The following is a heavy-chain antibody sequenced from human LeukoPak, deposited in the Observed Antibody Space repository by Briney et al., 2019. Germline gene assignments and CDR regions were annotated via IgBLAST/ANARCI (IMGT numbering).Heavy chain of an antibody. CDR3: ARYQTPIAAAGSRYAFDI. CDR2: IYYSGST. V-gene: IGHV4-59*01. J-gene: IGHJ3*02. Sequence: SETLSLTCTVSGGSIRSYYWSWIRQPPGKGLEWIGYIYYSGSTNYNPSLKSRVTMSVDTSKNQFSLKLSSVTAADTAVYYCARYQTPIAAAGSRYAFDIWGQGTWSPSLQ. CDR1: GGSIRSYY. D-gene: IGHD6-13*01.